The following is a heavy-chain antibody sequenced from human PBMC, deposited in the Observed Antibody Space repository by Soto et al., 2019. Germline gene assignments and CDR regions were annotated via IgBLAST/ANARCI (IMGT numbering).Heavy chain of an antibody. CDR1: GYTFTSND. CDR3: ARGGPAAGYDW. CDR2: MNPNTGGS. D-gene: IGHD6-13*01. V-gene: IGHV1-8*01. J-gene: IGHJ4*02. Sequence: ASVKVSCKASGYTFTSNDINWVRQASGQGLEWMGWMNPNTGGSGYAQDFQGRITMTRDTATSTAYMELTSLRSDDTAVDYCARGGPAAGYDWWGQGTLVTVSS.